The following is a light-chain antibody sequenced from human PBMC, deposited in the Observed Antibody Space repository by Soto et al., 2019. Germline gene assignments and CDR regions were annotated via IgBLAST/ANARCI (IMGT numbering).Light chain of an antibody. J-gene: IGKJ2*01. CDR3: QQYGSSPT. Sequence: EIVLTQSPGTLSLSPGERATVSCRASQSVSSSYLAWYQQKPGQAPRLLIYGASSRATGIPDRFSGSGSGTDFTLTISTQEPEDFAVYYCQQYGSSPTFGQGTKLEIK. CDR2: GAS. V-gene: IGKV3-20*01. CDR1: QSVSSSY.